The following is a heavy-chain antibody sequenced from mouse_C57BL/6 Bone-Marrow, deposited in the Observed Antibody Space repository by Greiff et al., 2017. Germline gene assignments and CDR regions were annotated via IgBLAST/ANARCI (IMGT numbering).Heavy chain of an antibody. CDR2: ISNGGGST. CDR1: GFTFSDYY. CDR3: ARLSYYGNYVWFAY. J-gene: IGHJ3*01. D-gene: IGHD2-1*01. V-gene: IGHV5-12*01. Sequence: EVKLMESGGGLVQPGGSLKLSCAASGFTFSDYYMYWVRQTPEKRLEWVAYISNGGGSTYYPDTVKGRFTISRDNAKNTLYLQMGRLKSEDTAMYYCARLSYYGNYVWFAYWDQGTLVTVSA.